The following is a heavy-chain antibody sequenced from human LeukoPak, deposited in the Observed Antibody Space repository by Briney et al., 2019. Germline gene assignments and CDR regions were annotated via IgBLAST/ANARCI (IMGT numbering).Heavy chain of an antibody. J-gene: IGHJ4*02. CDR1: GYIFTSYG. Sequence: ASVKVSCKASGYIFTSYGIIWVGQAPGQGLQWMGWISAHNGNTNYAQKLQGRVTMTTDTSTSTVYMELRSLRSDDTAVYYCARAQITLLLDYWGQGTLVTVSS. V-gene: IGHV1-18*01. CDR2: ISAHNGNT. CDR3: ARAQITLLLDY. D-gene: IGHD3-16*01.